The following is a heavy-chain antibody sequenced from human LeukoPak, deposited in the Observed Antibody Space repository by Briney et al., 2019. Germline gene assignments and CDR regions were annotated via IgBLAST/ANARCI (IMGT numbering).Heavy chain of an antibody. Sequence: GGSLRLSCAATGFTFRSYGMHWVRQAPGKGLEWVSYIQYDGSNQQYADSVKGRFSISRDSSKNILHLQMNSLRAEDTAVYYCAKDRCSNGVGCYYYYMDVWGKGTTVTVSS. CDR2: IQYDGSNQ. D-gene: IGHD2-8*01. CDR3: AKDRCSNGVGCYYYYMDV. V-gene: IGHV3-30*02. CDR1: GFTFRSYG. J-gene: IGHJ6*03.